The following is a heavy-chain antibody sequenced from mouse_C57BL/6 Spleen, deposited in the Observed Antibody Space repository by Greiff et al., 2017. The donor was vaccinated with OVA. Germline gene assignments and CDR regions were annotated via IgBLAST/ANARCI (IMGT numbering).Heavy chain of an antibody. CDR1: GYTFTGYW. CDR2: ILPGSGST. J-gene: IGHJ2*01. V-gene: IGHV1-9*01. Sequence: VQLQQSGAELMKPGASVKLSCKATGYTFTGYWIEWVKQRPGHGLEWIGEILPGSGSTNYNEKFKGKATFTADTSSNTAYMQLSSLTTEDSAIYYCARRVYYDYDEGDYFDYWGQGTTLTVSS. CDR3: ARRVYYDYDEGDYFDY. D-gene: IGHD2-4*01.